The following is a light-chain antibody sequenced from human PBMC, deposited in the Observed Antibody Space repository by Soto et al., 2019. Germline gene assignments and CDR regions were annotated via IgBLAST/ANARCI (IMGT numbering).Light chain of an antibody. V-gene: IGLV2-23*03. Sequence: QSVLTQPASVSGSPGQSITISCTGTSIDVGSYNLVSWYQQHPGKAPKLMIYEGSKRPSGVSNRFSGSKSGNTASLTISGLQAEDEADYYCCSYEGSITVFGTGTKVTVL. CDR3: CSYEGSITV. CDR2: EGS. CDR1: SIDVGSYNL. J-gene: IGLJ1*01.